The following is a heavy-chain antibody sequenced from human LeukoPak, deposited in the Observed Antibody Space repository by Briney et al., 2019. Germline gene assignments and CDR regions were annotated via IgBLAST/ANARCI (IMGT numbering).Heavy chain of an antibody. V-gene: IGHV4-34*01. CDR2: INHSGST. CDR1: GGSFSGYY. CDR3: AGSYVYYDAFDI. Sequence: SETLSLTCAVYGGSFSGYYWSWIRQSPGKGLEWIGEINHSGSTNYNPSLKSRVTISVDTSKNQFSLKLSSVTAADTAVYYCAGSYVYYDAFDIWGQGTMVTVSS. J-gene: IGHJ3*02. D-gene: IGHD1-26*01.